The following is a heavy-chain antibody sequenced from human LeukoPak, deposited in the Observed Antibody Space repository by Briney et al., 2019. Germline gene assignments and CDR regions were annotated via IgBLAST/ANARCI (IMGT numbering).Heavy chain of an antibody. CDR3: ARGEGNDYVWVSFYYYLDV. V-gene: IGHV4-34*01. Sequence: PSETLSLTCAVNGESFNGFYWTWIRQSPGKGLEWIGEINDIGHTNYNASLKSRVTISLDTSQKQFSLKLTSVTAADTAVYYCARGEGNDYVWVSFYYYLDVWGKGTAVTVSS. J-gene: IGHJ6*03. D-gene: IGHD3-16*01. CDR1: GESFNGFY. CDR2: INDIGHT.